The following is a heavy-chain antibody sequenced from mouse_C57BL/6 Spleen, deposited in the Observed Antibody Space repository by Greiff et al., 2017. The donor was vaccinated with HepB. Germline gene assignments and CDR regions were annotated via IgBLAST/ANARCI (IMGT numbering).Heavy chain of an antibody. D-gene: IGHD1-1*01. V-gene: IGHV5-17*01. CDR1: GFTFSDYG. J-gene: IGHJ2*01. CDR2: ISSGSSTI. CDR3: ARTGPYYYGSSFFDY. Sequence: EVKLVESGGGLVKPGGSLKLSCAASGFTFSDYGMHWVRQAPEKGLEWVAYISSGSSTIYYADTVKGRFTISRDNAKNTLFLQMTSLRSEDTAMYYCARTGPYYYGSSFFDYWGQGTTLTVSS.